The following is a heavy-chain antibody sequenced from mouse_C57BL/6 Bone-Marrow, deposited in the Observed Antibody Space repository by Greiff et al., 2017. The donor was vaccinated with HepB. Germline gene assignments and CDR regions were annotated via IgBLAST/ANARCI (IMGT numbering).Heavy chain of an antibody. CDR1: GFNIKDDY. CDR2: IDPENGDT. CDR3: TTITTVVATPGFAY. Sequence: DVHLVESGAELVRPGASVKLSCTASGFNIKDDYMHWVKQRPEQGLEWIGWIDPENGDTEYASKFQGKATITADTSSNTAYLQLSSLTSEDTAVYYCTTITTVVATPGFAYWGQGTLVTVSA. D-gene: IGHD1-1*01. J-gene: IGHJ3*01. V-gene: IGHV14-4*01.